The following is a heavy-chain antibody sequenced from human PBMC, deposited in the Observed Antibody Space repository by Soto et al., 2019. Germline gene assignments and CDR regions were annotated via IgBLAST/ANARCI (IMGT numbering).Heavy chain of an antibody. J-gene: IGHJ4*02. CDR3: ARVPDY. CDR2: IYYSGST. CDR1: GGKIRNSSYY. Sequence: FEPMPLTYTVAGGKIRNSSYYWGWIRQPPGKGLEWIGNIYYSGSTYYNPSLKSRVTISVDRSKNQFSLKLTSVTAADTAVYYCARVPDYWGQGTLVTVSS. V-gene: IGHV4-39*07.